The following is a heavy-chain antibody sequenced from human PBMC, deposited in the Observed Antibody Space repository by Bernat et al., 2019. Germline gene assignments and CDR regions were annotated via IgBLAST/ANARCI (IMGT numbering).Heavy chain of an antibody. CDR1: GFTFSSYW. D-gene: IGHD6-13*01. V-gene: IGHV3-7*04. CDR3: ARGSSSWYWNDALDI. J-gene: IGHJ3*02. CDR2: TKQDGIGK. Sequence: EVQLVESGGGLVQPGGSLRLSCAASGFTFSSYWMSWVRQAPGKGLEWVANTKQDGIGKYYVDSVRGRFTISRDNAKNSLYLQMNGLRAEDTAIYYCARGSSSWYWNDALDIWGQGTMVTVSS.